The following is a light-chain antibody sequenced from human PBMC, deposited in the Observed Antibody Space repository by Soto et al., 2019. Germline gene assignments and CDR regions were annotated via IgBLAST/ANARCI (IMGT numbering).Light chain of an antibody. CDR3: QQSYSTLGI. CDR1: QSISSY. Sequence: DIQMTQSPSSLSASVGDRVTITCRASQSISSYLNWYQQKPGKAPKLLIYAASSLRSGVPSRFSGSGSGTDFTLTISSLQPEDFATYYCQQSYSTLGIFGPGTKVDIK. CDR2: AAS. J-gene: IGKJ3*01. V-gene: IGKV1-39*01.